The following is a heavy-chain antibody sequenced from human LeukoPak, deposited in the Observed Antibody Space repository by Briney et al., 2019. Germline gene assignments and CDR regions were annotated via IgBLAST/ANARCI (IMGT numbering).Heavy chain of an antibody. D-gene: IGHD6-19*01. CDR2: INDNGYNT. J-gene: IGHJ6*02. V-gene: IGHV3-64D*09. Sequence: GGTLRLSCSASGSTFSNFVMHWVRQAPGKGLEYVAIINDNGYNTDYAGSVKGRFTVARDNFKNTLYLQMSSLRPEDTAVYYCVRDADQQWQVLGVYYYGMDVWGQGTTVTVSS. CDR1: GSTFSNFV. CDR3: VRDADQQWQVLGVYYYGMDV.